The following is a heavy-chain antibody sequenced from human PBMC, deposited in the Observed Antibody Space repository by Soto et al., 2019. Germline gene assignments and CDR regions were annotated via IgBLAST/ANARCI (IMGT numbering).Heavy chain of an antibody. V-gene: IGHV4-4*08. CDR2: IHPSEST. CDR3: ATMGTPATGLYYFDY. D-gene: IGHD1-7*01. J-gene: IGHJ4*02. Sequence: SETLSLTCTVSRGSITGAYWSWIRQSPGKGLEWIGFIHPSESTYYNPSLKSRVTMSVDTSKNQFSLNLTFVTAADTAVYYCATMGTPATGLYYFDYWGQGSLVTVSS. CDR1: RGSITGAY.